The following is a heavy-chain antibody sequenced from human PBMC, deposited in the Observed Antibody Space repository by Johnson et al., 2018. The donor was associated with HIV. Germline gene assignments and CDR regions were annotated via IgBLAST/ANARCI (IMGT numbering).Heavy chain of an antibody. J-gene: IGHJ3*02. Sequence: QVQLVESGGGVVQPGESLRLSCAASGFTFSTYGMHWVRQTPGKGLEWVEVISYDGSNKYYADSVKGRFTISRDNSKNTLYLQMNSRRAGDTAVYYCARGGGGSYADAFDIWGQGTMVTVSS. CDR3: ARGGGGSYADAFDI. V-gene: IGHV3-30*19. CDR2: ISYDGSNK. CDR1: GFTFSTYG. D-gene: IGHD1-26*01.